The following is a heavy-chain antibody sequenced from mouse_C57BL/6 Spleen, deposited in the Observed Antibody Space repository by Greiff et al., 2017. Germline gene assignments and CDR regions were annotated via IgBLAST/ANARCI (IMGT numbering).Heavy chain of an antibody. CDR1: GFTFSDYG. Sequence: EVQVVESGGGLVQPGGSLKLSCAASGFTFSDYGMAWVRQAPRKGPEWVAFISNLAYSIYYAATVTGRFTISRENAKNTLYLEMSSLRSEDTAMYYCARHLGSNAMDYWGQGTSVTVSS. V-gene: IGHV5-15*01. J-gene: IGHJ4*01. CDR2: ISNLAYSI. CDR3: ARHLGSNAMDY.